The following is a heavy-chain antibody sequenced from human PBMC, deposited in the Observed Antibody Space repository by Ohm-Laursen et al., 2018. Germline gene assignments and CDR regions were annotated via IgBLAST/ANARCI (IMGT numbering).Heavy chain of an antibody. V-gene: IGHV3-48*03. J-gene: IGHJ4*02. CDR1: GFTFSSYE. CDR2: ISTSGSTT. D-gene: IGHD4-23*01. CDR3: ARDTPPCGGNFGDY. Sequence: SLRLSCTASGFTFSSYEMNWVRQAPGKGLEWVSYISTSGSTTHYADSVKGRFTISRDNAKNSLYLQMNSLRAEDTAVYYCARDTPPCGGNFGDYWGQGTLVTVSS.